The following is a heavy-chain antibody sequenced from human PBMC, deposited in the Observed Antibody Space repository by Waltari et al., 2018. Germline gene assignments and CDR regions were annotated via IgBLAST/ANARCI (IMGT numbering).Heavy chain of an antibody. V-gene: IGHV1-24*01. J-gene: IGHJ6*02. CDR3: ATWASMVRGVTPYYYGMDV. D-gene: IGHD3-10*01. Sequence: QVQLVQSGAEVKKPGASVKVSCKVSGYTLTELSMHWVRQAPGKGLEWMGGFDPEDGETIYAQKFQGRVTMTEDTSTDTAYMELSSLRSEDTAVYYCATWASMVRGVTPYYYGMDVWGQGTTVTVSS. CDR2: FDPEDGET. CDR1: GYTLTELS.